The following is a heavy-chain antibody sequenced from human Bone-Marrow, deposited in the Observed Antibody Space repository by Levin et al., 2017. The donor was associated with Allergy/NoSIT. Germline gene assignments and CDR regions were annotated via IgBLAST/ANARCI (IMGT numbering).Heavy chain of an antibody. CDR2: IYYSGST. CDR3: ARDRRKKYSSGWYGSLDY. Sequence: SETLSLTCTVSGGSISSSSYYWGWIRQPPGKGLEWIGSIYYSGSTYYNPSLKSRVTISVDTSKNQFSLKLSSVTAADTAVYYCARDRRKKYSSGWYGSLDYWGQGTLVTVSS. J-gene: IGHJ4*02. V-gene: IGHV4-39*07. D-gene: IGHD6-19*01. CDR1: GGSISSSSYY.